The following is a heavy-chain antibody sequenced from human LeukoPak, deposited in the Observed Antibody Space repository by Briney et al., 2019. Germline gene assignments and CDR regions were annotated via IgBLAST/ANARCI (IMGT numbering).Heavy chain of an antibody. CDR3: ARERAVTTSYYYYGMDV. J-gene: IGHJ6*02. D-gene: IGHD4-17*01. V-gene: IGHV3-30*02. Sequence: GGSLRLSCAGSGFTFSTHGIHWVRQAPGEGLEWVAFIQYDGTDKFYADSVKGRFTISRDNAKNSLYLQMNSLRAEDTAVYYCARERAVTTSYYYYGMDVWGQGTTVTVSS. CDR1: GFTFSTHG. CDR2: IQYDGTDK.